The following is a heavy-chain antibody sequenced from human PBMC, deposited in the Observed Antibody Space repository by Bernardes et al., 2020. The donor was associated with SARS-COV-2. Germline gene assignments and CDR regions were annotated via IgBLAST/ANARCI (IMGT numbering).Heavy chain of an antibody. V-gene: IGHV3-23*01. Sequence: GGSLRLSCAASGFTFSSYAMSWVRQAPGKGLEWVSAISNSGGSTYYADSVKGRFTISRDNSKNTLYLQMNSLRAEDTAVYYCAKGSSSAKWGGYYYFDYWGQGTLVTVSS. CDR1: GFTFSSYA. D-gene: IGHD6-6*01. J-gene: IGHJ4*02. CDR3: AKGSSSAKWGGYYYFDY. CDR2: ISNSGGST.